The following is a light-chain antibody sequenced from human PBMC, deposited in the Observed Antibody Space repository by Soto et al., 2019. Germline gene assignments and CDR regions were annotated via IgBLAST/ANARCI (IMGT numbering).Light chain of an antibody. CDR1: QSLLHSSGYNY. J-gene: IGKJ1*01. CDR2: LGS. CDR3: MQALQTPRT. V-gene: IGKV2-28*01. Sequence: DIVMTQSPLSLSVTPGEPASISCRSSQSLLHSSGYNYLDWYLQKPGQSPQLLIYLGSNRASGVPDRFSGSGSGTDFTLKISRVEAEDVGVYYCMQALQTPRTFGQGTKVEIK.